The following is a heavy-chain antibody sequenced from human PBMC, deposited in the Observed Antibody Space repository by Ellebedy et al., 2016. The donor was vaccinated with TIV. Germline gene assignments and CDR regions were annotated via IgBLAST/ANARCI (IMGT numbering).Heavy chain of an antibody. D-gene: IGHD3-10*01. J-gene: IGHJ4*02. V-gene: IGHV3-64D*06. CDR1: GFTFSNYA. CDR3: VNAISGSGSYSFGF. CDR2: ISNNGGST. Sequence: PGGSLRLSCSASGFTFSNYAMHWVRQAPGKGLEYVASISNNGGSTFHADSVKGRFTVSRDNSKNTLFLQMSSLRAEDTAVYYCVNAISGSGSYSFGFWGQGALVTVSS.